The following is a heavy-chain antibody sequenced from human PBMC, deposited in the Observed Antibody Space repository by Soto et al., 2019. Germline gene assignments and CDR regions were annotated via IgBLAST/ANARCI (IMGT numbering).Heavy chain of an antibody. CDR2: VSYDGGHK. CDR3: ANKTDSFFDY. V-gene: IGHV3-30*18. J-gene: IGHJ4*02. CDR1: GFTFSNYG. Sequence: PGGSLRLACAASGFTFSNYGMHWVRQAPGKGLEWVAIVSYDGGHKYYTDSVKGRFTISRDNSKNTLYLQMNSLRAEDTAVYYCANKTDSFFDYWGQRTLVTGSS. D-gene: IGHD3-22*01.